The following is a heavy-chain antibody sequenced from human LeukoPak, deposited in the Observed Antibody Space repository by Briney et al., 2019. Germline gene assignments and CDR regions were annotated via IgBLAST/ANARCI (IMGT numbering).Heavy chain of an antibody. J-gene: IGHJ5*02. CDR1: GFTFSSYA. Sequence: GGSLRLSCAASGFTFSSYAMHWVRQAPGKGLEWVAVISYDGSNKYYADSVKGRFTISRDNSKNTLYLQMNSLGAEDTAVYYCARADRNCSSTSCYDWFDPWGQGTLVTVSS. D-gene: IGHD2-2*01. CDR3: ARADRNCSSTSCYDWFDP. CDR2: ISYDGSNK. V-gene: IGHV3-30-3*01.